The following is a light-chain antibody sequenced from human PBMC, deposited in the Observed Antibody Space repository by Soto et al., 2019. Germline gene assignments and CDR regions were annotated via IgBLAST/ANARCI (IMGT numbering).Light chain of an antibody. CDR3: QQYNNWPPWT. Sequence: EIVMTQSPATLSVSPGERATLSCRASQSVSSNLAWYQQKPGQAPRLLIYGASTRATGIPAMFSGSGSGTEFTLTISSLQAKDVAVYFFQQYNNWPPWTFGQGTKVEIK. V-gene: IGKV3-15*01. CDR1: QSVSSN. CDR2: GAS. J-gene: IGKJ1*01.